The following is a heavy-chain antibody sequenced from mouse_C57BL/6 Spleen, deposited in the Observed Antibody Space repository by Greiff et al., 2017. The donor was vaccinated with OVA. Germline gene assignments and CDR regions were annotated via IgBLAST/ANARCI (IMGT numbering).Heavy chain of an antibody. CDR3: ESKPSYGSGYYYAMDY. D-gene: IGHD1-1*01. V-gene: IGHV5-17*01. CDR1: GFTFSDYG. Sequence: DVMLVESGGGLVKPGGSLKLSCAASGFTFSDYGMHWVRQAPEKGLEWVAYISSGSSTIYYADTVKGRFTISRDNAKNTLFLQMTSLRSEDTAMYYCESKPSYGSGYYYAMDYWGQGTSVTVSS. J-gene: IGHJ4*01. CDR2: ISSGSSTI.